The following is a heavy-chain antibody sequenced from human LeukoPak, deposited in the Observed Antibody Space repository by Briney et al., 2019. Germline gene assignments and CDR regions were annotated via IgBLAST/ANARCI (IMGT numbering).Heavy chain of an antibody. CDR3: ARGGGDSTSAHYYYMDV. Sequence: ASVKVSCKASVYTFTSYGISWVRQAPGQGLEWMGWISAYNGNTNYAQKLQGRVTMTTDTSTSTAYMELRSLRSDDTAVYYCARGGGDSTSAHYYYMDVWGKGTTVTVSS. CDR1: VYTFTSYG. V-gene: IGHV1-18*01. CDR2: ISAYNGNT. J-gene: IGHJ6*03. D-gene: IGHD4-23*01.